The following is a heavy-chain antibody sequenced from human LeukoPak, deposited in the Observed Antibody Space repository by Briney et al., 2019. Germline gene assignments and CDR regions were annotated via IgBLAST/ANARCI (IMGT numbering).Heavy chain of an antibody. CDR1: GGSINSYY. CDR2: IYSSGST. V-gene: IGHV4-4*07. J-gene: IGHJ4*02. CDR3: ARGGKATVVTM. Sequence: SQTLSLTCTVSGGSINSYYWSWIRQPAGKGLEWIGRIYSSGSTNYNPSLKSRVSMSVDTSKNQFSLQLTSVTAAATAVYYCARGGKATVVTMWGQGILVTVSS. D-gene: IGHD4-23*01.